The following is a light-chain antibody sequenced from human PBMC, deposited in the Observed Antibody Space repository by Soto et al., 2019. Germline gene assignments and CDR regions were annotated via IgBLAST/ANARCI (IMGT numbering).Light chain of an antibody. CDR2: TDY. V-gene: IGLV1-44*01. CDR3: ASWDDNLNGGV. CDR1: SSNIGTYT. J-gene: IGLJ3*02. Sequence: QSVLTQPPSASGTPGQRVTISCSGTSSNIGTYTVNWYQQLPGTAPKLLIYTDYQRPSGVPDRFSGSKSGTSPSLAINGLHSEDEADYYCASWDDNLNGGVFGGGTKLTVL.